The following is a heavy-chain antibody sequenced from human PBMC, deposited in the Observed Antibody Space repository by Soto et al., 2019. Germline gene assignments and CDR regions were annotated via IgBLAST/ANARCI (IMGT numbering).Heavy chain of an antibody. CDR3: ADPDGGDT. CDR2: VNEDGSDN. CDR1: GFTFSNYW. D-gene: IGHD2-21*02. Sequence: GGSLRLSCAASGFTFSNYWMSWVRQAPGKGLEWVASVNEDGSDNYYVDSVKGRFTISRDNAKKMLYMQMNSLRAEDTAIYYCADPDGGDTWGQGTLVTVSS. V-gene: IGHV3-7*02. J-gene: IGHJ1*01.